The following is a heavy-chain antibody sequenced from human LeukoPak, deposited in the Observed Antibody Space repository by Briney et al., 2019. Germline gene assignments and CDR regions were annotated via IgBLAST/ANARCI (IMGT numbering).Heavy chain of an antibody. V-gene: IGHV4-59*01. D-gene: IGHD2-2*01. CDR1: GCSISSYY. CDR3: ARAPIVVVPATTVPDAFDI. Sequence: SETLSLTCTVSGCSISSYYWSWIQQPPGKGLEWIGYIYYSGSTNYNPSLKSRVTISVDTSKNQFSLKLSSVTAADTAVYYCARAPIVVVPATTVPDAFDIWGQGTMVTVSS. J-gene: IGHJ3*02. CDR2: IYYSGST.